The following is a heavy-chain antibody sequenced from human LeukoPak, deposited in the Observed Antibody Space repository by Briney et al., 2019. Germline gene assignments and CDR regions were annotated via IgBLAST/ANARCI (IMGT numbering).Heavy chain of an antibody. CDR1: GGSISSYY. CDR2: IYYSGST. J-gene: IGHJ6*02. Sequence: PSETLSLTCTVSGGSISSYYWSWLRQPPGKGLEWIGYIYYSGSTNYNPSLKSRVTISVDTSKNQFSLKLSSVTAADTAVYYCARHGYCSGGSCYFDYYYGMDVWGQGTTVTVSS. CDR3: ARHGYCSGGSCYFDYYYGMDV. D-gene: IGHD2-15*01. V-gene: IGHV4-59*08.